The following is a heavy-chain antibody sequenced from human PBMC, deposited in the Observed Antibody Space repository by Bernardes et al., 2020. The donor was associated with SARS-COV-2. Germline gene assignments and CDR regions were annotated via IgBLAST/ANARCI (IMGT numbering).Heavy chain of an antibody. D-gene: IGHD2-15*01. CDR3: ACGGSCYFDY. J-gene: IGHJ4*02. Sequence: GGSLRLSCAASGFTFSSYWMSWVRQAPGKGLEWVANIKEDGSEKNYVDSVKGRFSISRDNAKNSLYLQMNSLRDEDTAVYYCACGGSCYFDYWGQGTLVTVSS. CDR1: GFTFSSYW. CDR2: IKEDGSEK. V-gene: IGHV3-7*01.